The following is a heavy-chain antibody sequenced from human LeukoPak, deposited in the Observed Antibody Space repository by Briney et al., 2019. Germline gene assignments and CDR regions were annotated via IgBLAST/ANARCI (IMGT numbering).Heavy chain of an antibody. CDR3: ARGSYGSGSPLDY. V-gene: IGHV1-18*01. Sequence: ASVTVSCKESRYTVTKYGISWVRQARGQGFEGMGCISANNGNTNYAQKRQGRVTMTTDTSTSTAYMELRSLRSDDTAVYYCARGSYGSGSPLDYWGQGTLVTVSS. J-gene: IGHJ4*02. CDR2: ISANNGNT. CDR1: RYTVTKYG. D-gene: IGHD3-10*01.